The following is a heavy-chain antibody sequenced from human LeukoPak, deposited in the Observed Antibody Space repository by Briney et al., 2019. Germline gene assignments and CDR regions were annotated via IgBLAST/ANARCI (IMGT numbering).Heavy chain of an antibody. Sequence: SETLSLTCTVSGGSISSYYWSWIRQPPGKGLEWIGYIYYSGSTNYNPSLKSRVTISVDTSKNQFSLKLSSVTAADTAVYYCARTGAIGEFDYWGQGTLVTVSS. CDR2: IYYSGST. J-gene: IGHJ4*02. CDR3: ARTGAIGEFDY. V-gene: IGHV4-59*08. CDR1: GGSISSYY. D-gene: IGHD3-10*01.